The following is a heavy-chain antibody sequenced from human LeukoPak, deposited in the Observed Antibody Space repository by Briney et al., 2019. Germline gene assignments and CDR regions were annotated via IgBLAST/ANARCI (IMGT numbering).Heavy chain of an antibody. CDR2: ISANSGDT. J-gene: IGHJ4*02. D-gene: IGHD6-19*01. CDR1: GYTLTGYD. Sequence: GASVKVSCKASGYTLTGYDIHWVRQAPGQGLEWMGWISANSGDTKYAQKFEGRVTMTRDTSISTAYMELSRLRSDDTAVFYCARDSGWQFDYWGQGTLVTVSS. CDR3: ARDSGWQFDY. V-gene: IGHV1-2*02.